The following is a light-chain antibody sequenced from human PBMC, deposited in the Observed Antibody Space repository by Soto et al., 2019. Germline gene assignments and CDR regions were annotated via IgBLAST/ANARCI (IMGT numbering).Light chain of an antibody. J-gene: IGLJ2*01. CDR3: SSYAGSYTVF. CDR1: SSDVGGYDS. V-gene: IGLV2-8*01. Sequence: QSALTQPPSASGSPGQSVTISCTGASSDVGGYDSVSWYQQHPGKAPKLMIYEVYKRPSGVPDRFSGSKSGNTASLTVSGLQADDEADYYCSSYAGSYTVFFGGGTQLTVL. CDR2: EVY.